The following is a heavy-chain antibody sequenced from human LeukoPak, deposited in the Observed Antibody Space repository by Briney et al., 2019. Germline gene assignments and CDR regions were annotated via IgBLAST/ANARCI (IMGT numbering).Heavy chain of an antibody. CDR1: GFTFSTYG. CDR3: AKEGYYYDSSGYKYGWFDP. V-gene: IGHV3-30*18. J-gene: IGHJ5*02. Sequence: GGSLRLSCAASGFTFSTYGMHWVRQAPGKGLEWVAVISDDGSNKYYADSMKGRFTISRDNSKNTLYLQMNSLRAEDTAVYYCAKEGYYYDSSGYKYGWFDPWGQGTLVTVSS. D-gene: IGHD3-22*01. CDR2: ISDDGSNK.